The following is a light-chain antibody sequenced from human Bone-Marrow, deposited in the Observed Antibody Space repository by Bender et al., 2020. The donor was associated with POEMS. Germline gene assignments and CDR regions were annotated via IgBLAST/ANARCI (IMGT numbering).Light chain of an antibody. CDR2: DVT. J-gene: IGLJ3*02. CDR3: CSYASSRTWV. Sequence: QSALTQPRSVSGSPGQSVTISCTGTSNDVGGYNYVSWYQQHPGKAPKLMIYDVTNRPSGVPDRFSGSKSGTSASLAITGLQAEDEAEYYCCSYASSRTWVFGGGTKLTVL. CDR1: SNDVGGYNY. V-gene: IGLV2-11*01.